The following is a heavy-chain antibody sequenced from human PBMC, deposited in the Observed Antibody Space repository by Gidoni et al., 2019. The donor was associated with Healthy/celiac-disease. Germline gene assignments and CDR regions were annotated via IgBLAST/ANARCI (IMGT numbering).Heavy chain of an antibody. CDR3: ARGRYHDSSGFPY. CDR1: GPSFSGYY. Sequence: QVQLQQWGAGLLKPSETLSLTCAMSGPSFSGYYWSWIRQSPGRGLEWIAEITQTGSTNYKPSLRSRVTISVDASKNQCSLQLRSVTAADTAVYYCARGRYHDSSGFPYWGQGTLVTVSS. V-gene: IGHV4-34*01. CDR2: ITQTGST. D-gene: IGHD3-22*01. J-gene: IGHJ4*02.